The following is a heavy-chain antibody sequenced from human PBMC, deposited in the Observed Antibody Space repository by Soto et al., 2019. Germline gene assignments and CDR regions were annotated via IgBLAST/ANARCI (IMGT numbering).Heavy chain of an antibody. CDR2: IYYSGST. J-gene: IGHJ6*03. CDR3: ARNRYYDILTGYDYYMDV. CDR1: GGSISSYY. V-gene: IGHV4-59*01. Sequence: ASETLSLTCTVSGGSISSYYWSWIRQPPGKGLEWIGYIYYSGSTNYNPSLKSRVTISVDTSKNQFSLKLSSVTAADTAVYYCARNRYYDILTGYDYYMDVWGKGTTVTVSS. D-gene: IGHD3-9*01.